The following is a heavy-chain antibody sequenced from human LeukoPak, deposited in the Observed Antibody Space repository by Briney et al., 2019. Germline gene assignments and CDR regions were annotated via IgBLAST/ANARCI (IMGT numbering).Heavy chain of an antibody. CDR1: GYSISSTYY. J-gene: IGHJ4*02. Sequence: NPSETLSLTWTVSGYSISSTYYWGWIRQPPGKGLEWIGSVHHSGSTYYNPSLKSRVTISVDTSKSQFSMNLRSVTAADTAVYYCATCVRGTTDFDYWGQGTLVTVSS. CDR3: ATCVRGTTDFDY. CDR2: VHHSGST. V-gene: IGHV4-38-2*02. D-gene: IGHD1-1*01.